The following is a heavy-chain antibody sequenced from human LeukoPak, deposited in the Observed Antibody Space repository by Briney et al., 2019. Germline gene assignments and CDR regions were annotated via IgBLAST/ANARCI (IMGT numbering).Heavy chain of an antibody. CDR3: ARGSAVADQIKYNWFDP. J-gene: IGHJ5*02. V-gene: IGHV4-34*01. CDR1: GGSFSGYY. D-gene: IGHD6-19*01. Sequence: SETLSLTCAVYGGSFSGYYWSWIRQPPGKGLEWIGETNHSGSTNYNPSLKSRVTISVDTSKNQFSLKLSSVTAADTAVYYCARGSAVADQIKYNWFDPWGQGTLVTVSS. CDR2: TNHSGST.